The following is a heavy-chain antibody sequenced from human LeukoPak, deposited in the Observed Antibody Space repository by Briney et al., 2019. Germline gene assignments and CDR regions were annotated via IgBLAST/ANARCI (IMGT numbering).Heavy chain of an antibody. J-gene: IGHJ6*02. V-gene: IGHV1-69*13. CDR2: IIPIFGTA. D-gene: IGHD3-9*01. CDR1: GYTFTSNY. Sequence: SVKVSCKASGYTFTSNYIHWVRQAPGQGLEWMGGIIPIFGTANYAQKFQGRVTITADESTSTAYMELSSLRSEDTAVYYCARAVYDILTANYYYYGMDVWGQGTTVTVSS. CDR3: ARAVYDILTANYYYYGMDV.